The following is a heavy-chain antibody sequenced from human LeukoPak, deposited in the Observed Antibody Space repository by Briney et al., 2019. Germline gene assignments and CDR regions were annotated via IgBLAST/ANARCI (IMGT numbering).Heavy chain of an antibody. Sequence: KPSETLSLTCSVSGGSMSSYYWSWIRQPAGKGLEWIGRIYTSGSTNYNPSLKSRVTMSVDTSKNQFSLKLTSVTAADTAVYYCAREERLYSSSWYPRPYYYYMDVRGKGTTVTISS. D-gene: IGHD6-13*01. CDR3: AREERLYSSSWYPRPYYYYMDV. J-gene: IGHJ6*03. V-gene: IGHV4-4*07. CDR1: GGSMSSYY. CDR2: IYTSGST.